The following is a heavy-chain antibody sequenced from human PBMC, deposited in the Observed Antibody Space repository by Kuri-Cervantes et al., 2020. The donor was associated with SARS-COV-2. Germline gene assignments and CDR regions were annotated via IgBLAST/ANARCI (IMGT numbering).Heavy chain of an antibody. CDR2: ISWDGGST. Sequence: GGSLRLSCATSGFTFGNYFTHWVRQRPGKGLEWVSLISWDGGSTYYADSVKGRFTISRDNSKDSLFLQMNSLRSEDTAFYYCSSGGSQREWYYWGQGTLVTVSS. V-gene: IGHV3-43*01. CDR3: SSGGSQREWYY. CDR1: GFTFGNYF. J-gene: IGHJ4*02. D-gene: IGHD3-16*01.